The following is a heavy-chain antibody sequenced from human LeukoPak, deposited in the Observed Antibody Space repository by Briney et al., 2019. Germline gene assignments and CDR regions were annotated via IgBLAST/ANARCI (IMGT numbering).Heavy chain of an antibody. CDR1: GYTLTELS. CDR2: FDPEDGET. CDR3: ATFLITGGNWYFDL. J-gene: IGHJ2*01. Sequence: ASVKVSCKVSGYTLTELSMHWVRQAPGKGLEWMGGFDPEDGETIYAQKFQGRVTMTEDTSTGTAYMELSSLRSEDTAVYYCATFLITGGNWYFDLWGRGTLVTVSS. D-gene: IGHD1-20*01. V-gene: IGHV1-24*01.